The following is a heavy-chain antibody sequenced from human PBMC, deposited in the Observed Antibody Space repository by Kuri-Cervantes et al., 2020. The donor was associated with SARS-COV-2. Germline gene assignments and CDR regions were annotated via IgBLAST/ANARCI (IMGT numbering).Heavy chain of an antibody. V-gene: IGHV4-39*07. CDR3: ARDRMWEPNRYYYYYYYMDV. D-gene: IGHD1-26*01. CDR2: IYTSGST. Sequence: GSLRLSCTVSGGSISSSSYYWGWIRQPPGKGLEWIGRIYTSGSTNYNPSLKSRVTMSVDTSKNQFSLKLSSVTAADTAVYYCARDRMWEPNRYYYYYYYMDVWGKGITVTVSS. CDR1: GGSISSSSYY. J-gene: IGHJ6*03.